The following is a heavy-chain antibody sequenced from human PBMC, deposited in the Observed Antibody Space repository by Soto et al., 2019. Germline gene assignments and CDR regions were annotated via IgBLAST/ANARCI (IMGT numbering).Heavy chain of an antibody. CDR1: GFTFSIYA. CDR2: ISGSGGST. Sequence: PGGSLRLSCAASGFTFSIYAMSWVRHAPGKGLEWVSAISGSGGSTYYADSVKGRFTISRDNSKNTLYLQMNSLRAEDTAVYYCAKEALAYYYDPLPLGLDVWGQGTTVTVSS. D-gene: IGHD3-22*01. J-gene: IGHJ6*02. CDR3: AKEALAYYYDPLPLGLDV. V-gene: IGHV3-23*01.